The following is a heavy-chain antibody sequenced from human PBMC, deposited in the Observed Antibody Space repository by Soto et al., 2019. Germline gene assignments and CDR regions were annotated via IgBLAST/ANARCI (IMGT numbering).Heavy chain of an antibody. D-gene: IGHD1-26*01. CDR2: IRPDGSEE. CDR3: ARDHITSWSTIDY. V-gene: IGHV3-7*01. J-gene: IGHJ4*01. Sequence: GGSLRLSCAASGFTFSSFWISWVRQAPGKGLEWVANIRPDGSEEFYVDSVKGRFTISRDNAKNSVHLQMNSLRAEDGGVYFCARDHITSWSTIDYWGEGTLVTVSS. CDR1: GFTFSSFW.